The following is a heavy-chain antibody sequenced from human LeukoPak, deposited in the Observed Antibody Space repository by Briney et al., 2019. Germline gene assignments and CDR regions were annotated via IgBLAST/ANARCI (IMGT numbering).Heavy chain of an antibody. CDR3: AKGSTADY. J-gene: IGHJ4*02. D-gene: IGHD4-17*01. CDR2: ISYDGSNK. Sequence: PGRSLRLSCAASGFTFSSYGMHWVRQAPGKGLEWVAVISYDGSNKYYADSVKGRFTISRDNSKNTLYLQMNSLRAEDTAVYYCAKGSTADYWGQGTLVTVSS. CDR1: GFTFSSYG. V-gene: IGHV3-30*18.